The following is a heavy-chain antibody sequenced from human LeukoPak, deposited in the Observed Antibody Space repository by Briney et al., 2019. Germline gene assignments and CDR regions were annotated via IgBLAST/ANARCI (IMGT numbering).Heavy chain of an antibody. Sequence: ASVKVSCKASGYRFMSYGISWVRQAPGQGLEWMGWISANDGSTNYTQKFQGRVTMTTDTSTSTAYMEIRNLRSDDTAVYYCARGVVVRYTWFDPWGQGTLVTVSS. CDR2: ISANDGST. J-gene: IGHJ5*02. V-gene: IGHV1-18*01. CDR1: GYRFMSYG. CDR3: ARGVVVRYTWFDP. D-gene: IGHD2-2*01.